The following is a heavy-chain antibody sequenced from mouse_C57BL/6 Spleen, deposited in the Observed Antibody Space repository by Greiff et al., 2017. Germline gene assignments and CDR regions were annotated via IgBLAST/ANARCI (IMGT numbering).Heavy chain of an antibody. CDR3: ARREDYDERGYWYFDV. V-gene: IGHV1-9*01. Sequence: QVQLQQSGAELMKPGASVKLSCTATGFTFTGYWIEWVKQRPGHGLEWIGEILPGSGSTNYTENVKGKATFTADTSSNTAYMQLSSLTTEDSAINNCARREDYDERGYWYFDVWGTGTTVTVSS. J-gene: IGHJ1*03. CDR2: ILPGSGST. D-gene: IGHD2-4*01. CDR1: GFTFTGYW.